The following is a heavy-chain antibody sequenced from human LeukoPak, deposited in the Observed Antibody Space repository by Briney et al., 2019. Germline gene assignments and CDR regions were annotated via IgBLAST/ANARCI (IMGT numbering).Heavy chain of an antibody. CDR2: IYPGDSDT. V-gene: IGHV5-51*01. CDR1: GYSFTSYW. D-gene: IGHD3-9*01. J-gene: IGHJ6*02. CDR3: ARLDNGRVLRYFDWLPYYYYYYGMDV. Sequence: GESLKISCKGSGYSFTSYWIGWVRQMPGKGLEWMGIIYPGDSDTRYSPSFQGQVTISADKSISTAYLQWSSLKASDTAMYYCARLDNGRVLRYFDWLPYYYYYYGMDVWGQGSTVTVPS.